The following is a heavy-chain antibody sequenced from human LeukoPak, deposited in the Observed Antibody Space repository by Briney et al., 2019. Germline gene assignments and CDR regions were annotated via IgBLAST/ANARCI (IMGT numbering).Heavy chain of an antibody. V-gene: IGHV3-30-3*01. CDR1: GFTFSSYA. J-gene: IGHJ4*02. Sequence: GGSLRLSCAASGFTFSSYAMHWVRQAPGKGLEWVAVIPYDGSNKYYADSVKGRFTISRDNSKNTLYLQMNSLRAEDTAVYYCARGPTLYSGSYYPFDYWGQGTLVIVSS. D-gene: IGHD1-26*01. CDR2: IPYDGSNK. CDR3: ARGPTLYSGSYYPFDY.